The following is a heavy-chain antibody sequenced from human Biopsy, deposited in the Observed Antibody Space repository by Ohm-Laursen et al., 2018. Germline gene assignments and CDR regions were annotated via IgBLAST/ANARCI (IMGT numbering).Heavy chain of an antibody. CDR3: AKDRYNYTPIGGFSMDV. D-gene: IGHD5-18*01. CDR2: IFYDGSNT. J-gene: IGHJ6*02. CDR1: GFTFNNYG. V-gene: IGHV3-30*18. Sequence: SLRLSCAASGFTFNNYGMQRVRQAPGKGLEWVAFIFYDGSNTYYADSVKGRFTISRDNSRDTLYLQMSSLRAEDTAVYYCAKDRYNYTPIGGFSMDVWGQGTTVTVSS.